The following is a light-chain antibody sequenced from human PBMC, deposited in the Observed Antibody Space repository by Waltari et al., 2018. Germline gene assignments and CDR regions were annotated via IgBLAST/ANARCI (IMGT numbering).Light chain of an antibody. J-gene: IGKJ1*01. Sequence: DIQMTQSPATLSASVGDLVTITCRASQIIFSWLAWYQHKPGKAPTLLIYKASHLESGVPSRFSGRGFGTEFTLTINSLQPDDFASYYCQHYNSCSRTFGQGTKVEIK. CDR2: KAS. CDR1: QIIFSW. CDR3: QHYNSCSRT. V-gene: IGKV1-5*03.